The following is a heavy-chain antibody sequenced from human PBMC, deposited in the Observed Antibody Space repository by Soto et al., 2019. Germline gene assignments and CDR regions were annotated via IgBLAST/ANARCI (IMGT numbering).Heavy chain of an antibody. CDR3: ARDRGYSSFDY. Sequence: LRLSCAASGFTFSNYWMSWVRQAPGKGLEWVANINQDVTEKNFLDSVMGRFTISRDNAKSSLLLQMNSLRVEDTAVYYCARDRGYSSFDYWGQGTPVTVSS. CDR2: INQDVTEK. J-gene: IGHJ4*01. D-gene: IGHD4-4*01. CDR1: GFTFSNYW. V-gene: IGHV3-7*03.